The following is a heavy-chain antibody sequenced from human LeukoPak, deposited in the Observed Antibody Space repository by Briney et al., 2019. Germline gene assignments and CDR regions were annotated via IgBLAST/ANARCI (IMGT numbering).Heavy chain of an antibody. CDR2: INPSGGST. CDR3: ARGPLLNAIAVAPGRFDY. D-gene: IGHD6-19*01. J-gene: IGHJ4*02. CDR1: GYTFTSYY. Sequence: ASVKVSCKASGYTFTSYYMHWVRQAPGQGLEWMGIINPSGGSTSYAQKFQGRVTMTRDTSTSTVYMELSSLRSEDTAVYYCARGPLLNAIAVAPGRFDYRGQGTLVTVSS. V-gene: IGHV1-46*01.